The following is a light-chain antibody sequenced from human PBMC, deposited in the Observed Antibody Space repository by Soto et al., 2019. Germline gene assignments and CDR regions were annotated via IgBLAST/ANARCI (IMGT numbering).Light chain of an antibody. CDR2: DVT. J-gene: IGLJ2*01. V-gene: IGLV2-14*03. Sequence: QSALTQPASVSGSPGQSITISCTGTSSDVGGYNYVSWYQHHPGKAPKLMIYDVTNRPSGVSNRFSGSKSGNTASLTISGVQSEDAASYYCSSYTTTSTVVFGGGTKVTVL. CDR3: SSYTTTSTVV. CDR1: SSDVGGYNY.